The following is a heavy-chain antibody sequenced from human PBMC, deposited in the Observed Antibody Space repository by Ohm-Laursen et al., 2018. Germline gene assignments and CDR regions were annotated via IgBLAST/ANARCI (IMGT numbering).Heavy chain of an antibody. Sequence: SLRLSCTASGFTFSSYVMRWVRQAPGKGLEWVAVIWYDGSNKYYGDSVKGRFTISRDNSKNTLYLQMNSLRAEETAVYYCVRGSSGYYPYYFDFWGQGTLVTVSS. J-gene: IGHJ4*02. V-gene: IGHV3-33*08. CDR2: IWYDGSNK. D-gene: IGHD3-22*01. CDR1: GFTFSSYV. CDR3: VRGSSGYYPYYFDF.